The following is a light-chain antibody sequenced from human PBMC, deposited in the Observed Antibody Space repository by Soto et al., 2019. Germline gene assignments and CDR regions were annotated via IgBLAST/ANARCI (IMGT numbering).Light chain of an antibody. CDR1: QSIDSY. V-gene: IGKV1-39*01. CDR3: QQSYSVPLT. CDR2: ASL. Sequence: DIQMTQSPSSLSASVGDRVTITCRASQSIDSYLNWYQQKPGKAPKLLIYASLNLQRGVPSRFSGSESGTDFTLTISSLQPEDVATYYCQQSYSVPLTFGGGTKVEIK. J-gene: IGKJ4*01.